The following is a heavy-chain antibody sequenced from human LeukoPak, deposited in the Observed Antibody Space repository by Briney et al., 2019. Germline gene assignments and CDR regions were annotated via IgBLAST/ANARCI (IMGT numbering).Heavy chain of an antibody. V-gene: IGHV4-39*01. CDR3: ARQKAAHMDV. D-gene: IGHD2-15*01. CDR2: IYYSGST. J-gene: IGHJ6*03. CDR1: GGSISSSSYY. Sequence: PSETLSLTCTVSGGSISSSSYYWGWIRQPPGKGLEWIGSIYYSGSTYYNPSLKSRVTISVDTSKNQFSLKLSSVTAADTAVYYCARQKAAHMDVWGKGTTVTVSS.